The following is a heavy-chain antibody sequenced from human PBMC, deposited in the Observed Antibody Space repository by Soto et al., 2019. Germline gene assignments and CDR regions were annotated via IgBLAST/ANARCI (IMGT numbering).Heavy chain of an antibody. V-gene: IGHV3-23*01. D-gene: IGHD3-9*01. J-gene: IGHJ6*02. CDR3: AKAPATISSGNYYYYGMDV. CDR1: DFTFSTYA. Sequence: GGSLRLSCVASDFTFSTYAMNWVRQAPGKGLEWVPTIAGSGDTTYYANSVKGRFTISRYNSKNTLYMQLNSLRAEDTAVYYCAKAPATISSGNYYYYGMDVWGRGTTVTVSS. CDR2: IAGSGDTT.